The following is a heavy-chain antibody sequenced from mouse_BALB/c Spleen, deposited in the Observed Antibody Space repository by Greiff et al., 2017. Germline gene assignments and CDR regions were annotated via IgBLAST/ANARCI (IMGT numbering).Heavy chain of an antibody. J-gene: IGHJ4*01. CDR1: GYTFTDYA. V-gene: IGHV1S137*01. CDR2: ISTYYGDA. Sequence: QVQLKQSGAELVRPGVSVKISCKGSGYTFTDYAMHWVKQSHAKSLEWIGVISTYYGDASYNQKFKGKATMTVDKSSSTAYMELARLTSEDSAIYYCARGDYYDYDGGLYYAMDYWGQGTSVTVSS. D-gene: IGHD2-4*01. CDR3: ARGDYYDYDGGLYYAMDY.